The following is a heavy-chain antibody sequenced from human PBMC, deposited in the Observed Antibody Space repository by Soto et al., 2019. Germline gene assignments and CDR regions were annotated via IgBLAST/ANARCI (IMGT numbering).Heavy chain of an antibody. D-gene: IGHD6-6*01. V-gene: IGHV3-33*06. CDR2: IWYDGSNK. CDR3: AKRSGSSTIDY. J-gene: IGHJ4*02. CDR1: GFTFSSYG. Sequence: GGSLRLSCAASGFTFSSYGMHWVRQAPGKGLEWVAVIWYDGSNKYYADSVKGRFTISRDNSKNTLYLQMNSLRAEDTAVYYCAKRSGSSTIDYWGQGTLVTVSS.